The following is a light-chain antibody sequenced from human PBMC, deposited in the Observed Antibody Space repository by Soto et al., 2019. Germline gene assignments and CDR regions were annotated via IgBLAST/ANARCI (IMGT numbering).Light chain of an antibody. J-gene: IGLJ1*01. CDR3: QSYDSSLSGYV. Sequence: QSVLTQPPSVSGAPGQRVTISCTGSRSNIGAGYDVHWYQQLPGTAPKLLIYGNSNRPSGVPDRFSGSKSGTSASLSITGLHAEDEPDYYCQSYDSSLSGYVFGSGTKLTVL. CDR2: GNS. CDR1: RSNIGAGYD. V-gene: IGLV1-40*01.